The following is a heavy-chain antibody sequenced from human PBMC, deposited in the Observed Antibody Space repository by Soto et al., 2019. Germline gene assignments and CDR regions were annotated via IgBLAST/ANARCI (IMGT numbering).Heavy chain of an antibody. CDR2: IYYSGST. Sequence: QVQLQESGPGLVKPSETLSLTCTVSGGSVSSGSYYWSWIRQPPGKGLEWIGYIYYSGSTNYNPSLKSRVTISVDTTKNQFSLKLSSVTAADTAVYYCARATTTIFCPDYWGQRTLVTVSS. D-gene: IGHD3-9*01. CDR3: ARATTTIFCPDY. J-gene: IGHJ4*02. V-gene: IGHV4-61*01. CDR1: GGSVSSGSYY.